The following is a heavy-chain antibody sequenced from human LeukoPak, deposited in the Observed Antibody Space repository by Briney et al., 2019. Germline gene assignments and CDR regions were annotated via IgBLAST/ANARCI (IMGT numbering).Heavy chain of an antibody. CDR3: ARGRIRGYSYGFHY. J-gene: IGHJ4*02. CDR1: GYTFTNYG. Sequence: GASVKVSCKASGYTFTNYGINWVRQATGQGLEWMGWMNPNSGNTGYAQKFQGRVTITRNTSISTAYMELSSLRSEDTAVYYCARGRIRGYSYGFHYWGQGTLVTVSS. D-gene: IGHD5-18*01. V-gene: IGHV1-8*03. CDR2: MNPNSGNT.